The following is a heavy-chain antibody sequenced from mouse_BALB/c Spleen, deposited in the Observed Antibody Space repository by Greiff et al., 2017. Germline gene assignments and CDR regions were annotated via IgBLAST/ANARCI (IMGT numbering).Heavy chain of an antibody. CDR3: ARDGDSSGPPWFAY. V-gene: IGHV1-61*01. CDR2: IHPSDSET. CDR1: GYSFTSYW. D-gene: IGHD3-2*01. Sequence: VQLQQSGAELVRPGASVKLSCKASGYSFTSYWMNWVKQRPGQGLEWIGMIHPSDSETRLNQKFRDKATLTVDKSSSTAYMQLSSPTSEDSAVYYCARDGDSSGPPWFAYWGQGTLVTVSA. J-gene: IGHJ3*01.